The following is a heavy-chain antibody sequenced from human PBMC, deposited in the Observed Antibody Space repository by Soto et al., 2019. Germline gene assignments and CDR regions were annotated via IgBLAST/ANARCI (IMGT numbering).Heavy chain of an antibody. CDR1: GFTFSDYD. CDR3: ARYPQGRAVDHSYYYGMDV. V-gene: IGHV3-11*01. D-gene: IGHD6-19*01. CDR2: TSSSGTTI. J-gene: IGHJ6*02. Sequence: QVQLVESGGGLAKPGGSLRLSCAASGFTFSDYDMSWIRQAPGKGLEWVSYTSSSGTTIYYADSVKGRFTLSRDNAMNSLYLSMDSLRVEDTAVYYCARYPQGRAVDHSYYYGMDVWCQGTTVTVSS.